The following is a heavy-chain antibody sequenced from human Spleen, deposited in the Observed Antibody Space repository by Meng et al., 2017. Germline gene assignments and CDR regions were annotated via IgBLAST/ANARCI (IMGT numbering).Heavy chain of an antibody. CDR1: GFTFSSHA. V-gene: IGHV3-30-3*01. CDR3: VWEGAPRVFYH. D-gene: IGHD1-26*01. CDR2: IAYDGSWQ. Sequence: QVQLVASGGGVVQPGRSLRLSCAASGFTFSSHAMHWVRQTPGKRLEWVAGIAYDGSWQSYADSVKGRFIISRDNSNNTLYLRMNSLSTEDTAVYYCVWEGAPRVFYHWGQGTLVTVSS. J-gene: IGHJ4*02.